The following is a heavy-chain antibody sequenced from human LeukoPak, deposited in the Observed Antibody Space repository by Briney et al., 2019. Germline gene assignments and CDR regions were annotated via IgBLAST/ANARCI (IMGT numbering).Heavy chain of an antibody. D-gene: IGHD5-24*01. Sequence: GGSLRLSCAASGFTFSSYSMTWVRRAPGKGLEWVSSISSSSGYIYYADSVKGRFTISRDNAKNSLYLQMNSLRAEDTAVYYCARDMSYNLFFDYWGQGTLVTVSS. CDR2: ISSSSGYI. J-gene: IGHJ4*02. CDR3: ARDMSYNLFFDY. CDR1: GFTFSSYS. V-gene: IGHV3-21*01.